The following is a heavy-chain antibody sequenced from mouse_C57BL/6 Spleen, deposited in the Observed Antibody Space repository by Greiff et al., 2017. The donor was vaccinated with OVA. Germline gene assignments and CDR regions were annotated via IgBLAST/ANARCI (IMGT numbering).Heavy chain of an antibody. J-gene: IGHJ1*03. CDR1: GYTFTSYW. V-gene: IGHV1-50*01. CDR3: ARGYGYFDV. CDR2: IDPSDSYT. Sequence: QVQLQQPGAELVKPGASVKLSCKASGYTFTSYWMQWVKQRPGQGLEWIGEIDPSDSYTNYNQKFKGKATLTVDTSSSTAYMKLSSLTSEDSAVYYCARGYGYFDVWGTGTTVTVSS.